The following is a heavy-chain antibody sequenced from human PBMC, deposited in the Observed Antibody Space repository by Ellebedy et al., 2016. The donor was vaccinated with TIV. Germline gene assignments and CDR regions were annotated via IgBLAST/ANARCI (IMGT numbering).Heavy chain of an antibody. D-gene: IGHD2-15*01. Sequence: AASVKVSCKASGGTFSSYAISWVRQAPGQGLEWMGWISAYNGNTNYAQKLQGRVTMTTDTSTSTAYMELRSLRSDDTAVYYCAIYSRLDYWGQGTLVTVSS. CDR3: AIYSRLDY. J-gene: IGHJ4*02. V-gene: IGHV1-18*01. CDR2: ISAYNGNT. CDR1: GGTFSSYA.